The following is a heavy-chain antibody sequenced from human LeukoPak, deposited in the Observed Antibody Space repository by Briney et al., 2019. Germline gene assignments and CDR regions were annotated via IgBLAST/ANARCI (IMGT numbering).Heavy chain of an antibody. V-gene: IGHV1-69*01. CDR3: ARGRGRDGYNVAHDAYDI. Sequence: SVKVSCKASGGTFSSYAISWVRPAPGQGLEWMGGIIPIFGTANYTQKFQGRVTITADESTSTAYMELSSLLSEDTAVYYGARGRGRDGYNVAHDAYDIWGQGTMIIVSA. CDR2: IIPIFGTA. CDR1: GGTFSSYA. J-gene: IGHJ3*02. D-gene: IGHD5-24*01.